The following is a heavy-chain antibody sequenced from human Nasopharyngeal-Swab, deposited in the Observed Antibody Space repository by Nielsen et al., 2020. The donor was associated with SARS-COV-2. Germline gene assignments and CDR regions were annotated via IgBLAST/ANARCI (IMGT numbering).Heavy chain of an antibody. CDR3: AKEKHDSSGYYLMGVNFDY. V-gene: IGHV3-9*01. D-gene: IGHD3-22*01. CDR1: GFTFDDYA. CDR2: ISWNSGSI. J-gene: IGHJ4*02. Sequence: SLKISCAASGFTFDDYAMHWVRQAPGKGPEWVSGISWNSGSIGYADSVKGRFTISRDNAKNSLYLQMNSLRAEDTALYYCAKEKHDSSGYYLMGVNFDYWGQGTLVTVSS.